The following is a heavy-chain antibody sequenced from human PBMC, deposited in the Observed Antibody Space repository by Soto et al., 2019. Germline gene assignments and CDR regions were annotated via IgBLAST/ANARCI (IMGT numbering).Heavy chain of an antibody. Sequence: PSETLSLTCTVSGGSISSSSYYCGWIRQPPGKGLEWIGSIYYSGSTYYNPSLKSRVTISVDTSKNQFSVKLSSVTAADTAVYYCARHRTVGRFGVPAYYYYYYMDVWGKGTTVTVSS. CDR1: GGSISSSSYY. V-gene: IGHV4-39*01. D-gene: IGHD3-3*01. CDR2: IYYSGST. CDR3: ARHRTVGRFGVPAYYYYYYMDV. J-gene: IGHJ6*03.